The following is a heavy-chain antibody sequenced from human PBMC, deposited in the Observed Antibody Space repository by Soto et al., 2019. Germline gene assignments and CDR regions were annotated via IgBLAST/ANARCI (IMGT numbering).Heavy chain of an antibody. D-gene: IGHD4-4*01. CDR2: ISGSGGST. CDR1: GFTFSSYA. CDR3: AKAKLQYYYYGMDV. Sequence: GGSLRLSCVASGFTFSSYAMSWVRQAPGKGLEWVSAISGSGGSTYYADSVKRRFTISRDNSKNTLYLQMNSLRAEDTAVYYCAKAKLQYYYYGMDVWGQGTTVTVSS. V-gene: IGHV3-23*01. J-gene: IGHJ6*02.